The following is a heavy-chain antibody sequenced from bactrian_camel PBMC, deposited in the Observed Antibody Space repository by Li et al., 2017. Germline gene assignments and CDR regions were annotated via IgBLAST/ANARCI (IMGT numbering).Heavy chain of an antibody. CDR1: GHSRGSNC. V-gene: IGHV3-3*01. CDR2: IRRSGGET. J-gene: IGHJ4*01. CDR3: ASDRGDFIGAVICGGSQRDYVY. D-gene: IGHD8*01. Sequence: HVQLVESGGGSVQTGGSLRLSCVVSGHSRGSNCVGWYRLPPGRAPAEREGIAAIRRSGGETWYAGSVKGRFTIYLDNAKSSVYLQMNKLKPEDTAVYYCASDRGDFIGAVICGGSQRDYVYWGQGTQVTVS.